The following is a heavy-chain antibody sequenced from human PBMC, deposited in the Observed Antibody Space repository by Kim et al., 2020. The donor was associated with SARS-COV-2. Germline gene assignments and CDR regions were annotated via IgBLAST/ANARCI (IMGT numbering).Heavy chain of an antibody. J-gene: IGHJ4*02. D-gene: IGHD6-13*01. CDR3: ALSLRVAAADFDY. V-gene: IGHV1-8*01. CDR2: MNPNSGNT. Sequence: ASVKVSCKASGYTFTSYDINWVRQATGQGLEWMGWMNPNSGNTGYAQKFQGRVTMTRNTSISTAYMELSSLRSEDTAVYYCALSLRVAAADFDYWGQGTLVTVSS. CDR1: GYTFTSYD.